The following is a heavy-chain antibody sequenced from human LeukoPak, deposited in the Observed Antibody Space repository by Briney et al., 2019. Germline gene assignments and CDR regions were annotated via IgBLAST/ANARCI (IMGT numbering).Heavy chain of an antibody. J-gene: IGHJ6*03. CDR3: ARVKDPGGYYYYYYMDV. CDR1: GYSINSGYY. Sequence: SSETLSLTCTVSGYSINSGYYWSWIRQPPGKGLEWIGEINHSGGTKYNPSLKSRVAISVDTSKNQFSLKLSSVTAADTAMYYCARVKDPGGYYYYYYMDVWGKGTTVTVSS. V-gene: IGHV4-34*01. D-gene: IGHD3-16*01. CDR2: INHSGGT.